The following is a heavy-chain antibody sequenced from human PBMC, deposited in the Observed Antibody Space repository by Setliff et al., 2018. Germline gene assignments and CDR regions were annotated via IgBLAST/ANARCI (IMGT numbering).Heavy chain of an antibody. CDR1: GYTFTSYG. Sequence: ASVKVSCKASGYTFTSYGISWVRQAPGQGLEWMGWISAYNGNTNYAQKLQGRVTMTTDTSTSTAYMELNSLRSEDTAVYYCARDSRNYYDSSGLYERNAFDIWGQGTMVTVSS. CDR3: ARDSRNYYDSSGLYERNAFDI. D-gene: IGHD3-22*01. J-gene: IGHJ3*02. CDR2: ISAYNGNT. V-gene: IGHV1-18*01.